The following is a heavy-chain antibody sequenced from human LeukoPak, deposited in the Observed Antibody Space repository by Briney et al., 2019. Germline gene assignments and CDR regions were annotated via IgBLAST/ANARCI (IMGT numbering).Heavy chain of an antibody. CDR2: ISGSGGST. D-gene: IGHD3-10*01. CDR3: AKVPLNYYGSGSYAPFDY. Sequence: QTGGSLRLSCAASGFTFSSYAMSWVRQAPGKGLEWVSAISGSGGSTYYADSVKGRFTISRDNSKNTLYLQMNSLRAEDTAVYYCAKVPLNYYGSGSYAPFDYWGQGTLVTVSS. CDR1: GFTFSSYA. J-gene: IGHJ4*02. V-gene: IGHV3-23*01.